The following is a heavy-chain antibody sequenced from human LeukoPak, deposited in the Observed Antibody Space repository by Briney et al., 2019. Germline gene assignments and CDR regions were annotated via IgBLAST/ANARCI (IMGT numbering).Heavy chain of an antibody. CDR2: TNPHGTGT. D-gene: IGHD2-2*01. V-gene: IGHV1-2*02. Sequence: ASVKVSCKASGYTFTDYYFHWVRQAPGQGLEWLGWTNPHGTGTTYAQKFRGRVTMTRDTSMSTDYMELSGLRPDDTAVYYCARGGSDCYTTSCQRNFDYWGQGTLVTVSP. CDR3: ARGGSDCYTTSCQRNFDY. CDR1: GYTFTDYY. J-gene: IGHJ4*02.